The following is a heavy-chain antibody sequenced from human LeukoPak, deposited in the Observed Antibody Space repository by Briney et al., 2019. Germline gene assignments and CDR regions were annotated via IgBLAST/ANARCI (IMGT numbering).Heavy chain of an antibody. CDR2: INPNTDGT. CDR1: GGTFSSYA. Sequence: ASVKVSCKASGGTFSSYAISWVRQAPGQGLEWMGRINPNTDGTTYAQKFQGRVTMTRDTSITTANMELSTLVSDDTAVYYCVRPYCSASACYASFDYWGQGTLVTVSS. V-gene: IGHV1-2*06. D-gene: IGHD2-15*01. J-gene: IGHJ4*02. CDR3: VRPYCSASACYASFDY.